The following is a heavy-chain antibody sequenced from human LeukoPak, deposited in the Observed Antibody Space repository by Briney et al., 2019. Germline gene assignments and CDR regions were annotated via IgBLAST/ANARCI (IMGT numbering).Heavy chain of an antibody. D-gene: IGHD3/OR15-3a*01. V-gene: IGHV1-2*02. Sequence: ASVKVSCKASGYTFTAYYMHWVRQAPGQGPEYMGWINPNNGDTNFAQKFQGRVAMTRDTSMNTVYMELSSLRSDDTAVYYCARRGYEFSDLDNWGQGTLVTVSS. CDR2: INPNNGDT. J-gene: IGHJ4*02. CDR3: ARRGYEFSDLDN. CDR1: GYTFTAYY.